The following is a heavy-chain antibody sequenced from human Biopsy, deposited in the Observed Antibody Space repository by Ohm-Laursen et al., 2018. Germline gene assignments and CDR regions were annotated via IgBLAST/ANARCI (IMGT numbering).Heavy chain of an antibody. CDR3: ARTPRDSFWSGSYKRGLWFDP. CDR2: VYNGGIT. CDR1: GGSIISYY. J-gene: IGHJ5*02. V-gene: IGHV4-59*01. Sequence: TLSLTCRVSGGSIISYYWTWIRQPTGKGLEWIGHVYNGGITNYNPSLKSRVTISKDTSKNQFSLQVNSVTAADTAVYYCARTPRDSFWSGSYKRGLWFDPWGQGTLVIVSS. D-gene: IGHD3-3*01.